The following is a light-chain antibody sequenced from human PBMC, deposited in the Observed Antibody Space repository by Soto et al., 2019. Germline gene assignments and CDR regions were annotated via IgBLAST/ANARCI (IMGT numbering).Light chain of an antibody. J-gene: IGLJ1*01. CDR3: SSYTPSSTPFV. CDR2: DVS. CDR1: SSDVGGYNF. Sequence: QSALTQPASVSGSPGQSITISCTGTSSDVGGYNFVSWYQHHPGKAPKLIIYDVSNRPSGVSNRFSGSKSGNTASLTISGLPAEDEADYYCSSYTPSSTPFVFGTGTQLTVL. V-gene: IGLV2-14*03.